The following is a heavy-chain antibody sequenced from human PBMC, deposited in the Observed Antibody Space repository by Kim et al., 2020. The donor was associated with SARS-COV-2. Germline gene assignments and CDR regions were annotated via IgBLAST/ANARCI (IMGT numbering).Heavy chain of an antibody. Sequence: ASVTVSCKASGYTFTSYGISWVRQAPGQGLEWMGWISAYNGNTNYAQKLQGRVTMTTDTSTSTAYMELRSLRSDDTAVYYCASCSTGYYISHYYYYGMDVWGQGTTVTVSS. CDR3: ASCSTGYYISHYYYYGMDV. V-gene: IGHV1-18*01. CDR1: GYTFTSYG. D-gene: IGHD3-9*01. J-gene: IGHJ6*02. CDR2: ISAYNGNT.